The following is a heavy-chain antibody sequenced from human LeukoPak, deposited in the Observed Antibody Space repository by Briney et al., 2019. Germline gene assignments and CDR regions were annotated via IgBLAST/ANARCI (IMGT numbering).Heavy chain of an antibody. Sequence: PGESLRLSCSASGFMLRSYWMSWVRQAPGKGLEWVANIDQDGTSKYYVDSVKGRFTISRDDAKNSLYLQMNSLRAEDTAVYYCARDLFSGSCYEDFWGQGTLVTVSS. CDR2: IDQDGTSK. CDR3: ARDLFSGSCYEDF. D-gene: IGHD1-26*01. V-gene: IGHV3-7*01. CDR1: GFMLRSYW. J-gene: IGHJ4*02.